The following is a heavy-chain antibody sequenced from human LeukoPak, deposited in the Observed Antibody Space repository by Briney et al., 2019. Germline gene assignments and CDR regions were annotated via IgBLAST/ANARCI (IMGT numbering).Heavy chain of an antibody. V-gene: IGHV3-74*01. CDR3: ARSLSSASRVDF. Sequence: GGSLRLSCAASGLTFSSSWMHWVRQAPGKGLLWVSRINSDGVSTNYADSGRGRFTISRDNANNTLYLQMNSLRAEDTAVYFCARSLSSASRVDFWGQGTLVTVSS. J-gene: IGHJ4*02. D-gene: IGHD5/OR15-5a*01. CDR1: GLTFSSSW. CDR2: INSDGVST.